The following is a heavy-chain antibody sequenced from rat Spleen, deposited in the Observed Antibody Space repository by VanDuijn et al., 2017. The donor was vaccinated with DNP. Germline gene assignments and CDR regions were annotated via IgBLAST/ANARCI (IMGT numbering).Heavy chain of an antibody. V-gene: IGHV2S12*01. J-gene: IGHJ2*01. CDR2: ISSGGST. CDR1: GFSLTSYG. Sequence: QVQLKESGPGLVQPSQTLSLTCTVSGFSLTSYGVSWVRQPPGKGLEWIAAISSGGSTYYNSALKSRLSISRDTSKSQVFLKMNSLQTEDTAIYYCTRDKVYYGLDYWGQGVMVTVSS. CDR3: TRDKVYYGLDY. D-gene: IGHD1-6*01.